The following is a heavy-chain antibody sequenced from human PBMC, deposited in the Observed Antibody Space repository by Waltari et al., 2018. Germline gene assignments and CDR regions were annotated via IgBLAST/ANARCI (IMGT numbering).Heavy chain of an antibody. CDR3: ATALGDSSSASRPFDF. J-gene: IGHJ3*01. D-gene: IGHD6-19*01. CDR1: GYHFSDYY. CDR2: VDPEDGET. Sequence: EVQLLQSGAELKEPGTTVRISCKVSGYHFSDYYIHRVQQAPGKGLRWMGLVDPEDGETRYADNFQGRVTISADTSTDTAFMELSSLRSEDTAVFYCATALGDSSSASRPFDFWGQGTMITVSP. V-gene: IGHV1-69-2*01.